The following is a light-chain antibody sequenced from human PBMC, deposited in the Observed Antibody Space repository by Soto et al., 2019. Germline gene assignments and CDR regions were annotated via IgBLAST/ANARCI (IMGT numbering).Light chain of an antibody. CDR3: QAYDYSLTASV. V-gene: IGLV1-40*01. CDR1: SSNLGASYD. Sequence: QAVVTQPPSVSGAPGQRVTISCTGNSSNLGASYDVHWYQQLPGAAPKLVIFGNRNRPSGVPERFSGSKSGTSASLAITGLQAEDEADYYCQAYDYSLTASVFGGGTKLTVL. J-gene: IGLJ3*02. CDR2: GNR.